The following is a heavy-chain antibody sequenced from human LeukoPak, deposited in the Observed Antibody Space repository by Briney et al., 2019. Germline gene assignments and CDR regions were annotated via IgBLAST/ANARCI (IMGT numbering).Heavy chain of an antibody. V-gene: IGHV4-31*03. Sequence: SQTLSLTCTVSGGSISSGGYYWSWIRQHPGKGLEWIGYIYYSGSTYCNPSLKSRVTISVDTSKNQFSLKLSSVTAADTAVYYCARSTVSGYVRWPGYLGLDFDYWGQGTLVTVSS. D-gene: IGHD5-12*01. CDR3: ARSTVSGYVRWPGYLGLDFDY. CDR1: GGSISSGGYY. J-gene: IGHJ4*02. CDR2: IYYSGST.